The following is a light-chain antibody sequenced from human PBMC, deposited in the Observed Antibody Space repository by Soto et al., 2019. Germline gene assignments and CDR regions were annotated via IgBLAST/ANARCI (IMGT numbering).Light chain of an antibody. J-gene: IGLJ2*01. Sequence: QSALTQPASMSGSPGQSITISYTGTSSDVGGYNYVSWYQQHPDRAPKLIIYEVSNRPSGVSIRFSGSKSANTASLTISGLQAEDEADYYCSSYSTTYTVLFGGGTKLTVL. CDR3: SSYSTTYTVL. V-gene: IGLV2-14*01. CDR2: EVS. CDR1: SSDVGGYNY.